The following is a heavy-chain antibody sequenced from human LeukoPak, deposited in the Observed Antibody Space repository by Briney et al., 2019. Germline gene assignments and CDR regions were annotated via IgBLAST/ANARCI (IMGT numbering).Heavy chain of an antibody. CDR2: INHSGST. D-gene: IGHD6-6*01. V-gene: IGHV4-34*01. J-gene: IGHJ5*02. Sequence: ASETLSLTCAVYGGSFSGYYRSWIRQPPGKGLEWIGEINHSGSTNYNPSLKSRVTISVDTSKNQFSLKLSSVTAADTAVYYCARGGSIAVTNWFDPWGQGTLVTVSS. CDR3: ARGGSIAVTNWFDP. CDR1: GGSFSGYY.